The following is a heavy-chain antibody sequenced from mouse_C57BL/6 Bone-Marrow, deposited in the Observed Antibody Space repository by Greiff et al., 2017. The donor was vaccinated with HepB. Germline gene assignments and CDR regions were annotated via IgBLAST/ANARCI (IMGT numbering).Heavy chain of an antibody. J-gene: IGHJ2*01. V-gene: IGHV2-2*01. CDR3: ARNQLGRDGGFAY. CDR1: GFSLTSYG. CDR2: IWSGGST. D-gene: IGHD4-1*02. Sequence: QVQLKESGPGLVQPSQSLSITCTVSGFSLTSYGVHWVRQSPGKGLEWLGVIWSGGSTDYNASFISRLSISKDNSKSQVFFKMNSLQADDTAIYYCARNQLGRDGGFAYWGQGTTLTVSS.